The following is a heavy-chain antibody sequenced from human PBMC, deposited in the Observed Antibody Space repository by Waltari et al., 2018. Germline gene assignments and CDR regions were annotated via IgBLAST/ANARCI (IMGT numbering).Heavy chain of an antibody. CDR2: VSWNTGNI. J-gene: IGHJ4*02. D-gene: IGHD1-26*01. Sequence: EVQLVESGGGLVQPGRSLRLSCAASGFSLDDYAMHWVRQAPGKGLAWVSGVSWNTGNIGYAESVKGRFTISRDNAKNSLYLQMNSLRAEDTALYYCAKDNRSYRPWGSFDYWGQGTLVTVSS. CDR3: AKDNRSYRPWGSFDY. CDR1: GFSLDDYA. V-gene: IGHV3-9*01.